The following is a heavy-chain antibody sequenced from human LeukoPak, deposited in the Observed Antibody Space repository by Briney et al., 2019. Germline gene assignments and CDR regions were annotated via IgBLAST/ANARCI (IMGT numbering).Heavy chain of an antibody. J-gene: IGHJ6*03. CDR2: IYTSGST. CDR3: ARDFHDYGDYEGEYYYYYYMDV. Sequence: SETLSLTCTVSGGSISSYYWSWIRQPAGKGLEWIGRIYTSGSTNYNPSPKSRVTMSVDTSKNQFSLKLSSVTAADTAVYYCARDFHDYGDYEGEYYYYYYMDVWGKGTTVTVSS. D-gene: IGHD4-17*01. CDR1: GGSISSYY. V-gene: IGHV4-4*07.